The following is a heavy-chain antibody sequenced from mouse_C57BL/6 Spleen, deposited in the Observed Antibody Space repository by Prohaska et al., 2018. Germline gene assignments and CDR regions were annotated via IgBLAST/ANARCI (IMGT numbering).Heavy chain of an antibody. CDR1: GFTFSDYG. Sequence: GGGLVKPGGSLKLSCAASGFTFSDYGMHWVRQAPEKGLEWFAYISSGSSTIYYADTVKGRFTISRDNAKNTLFLQMTSLRSEDTAMYYCARDSNLRSYWYFDVWGTGTTVTVSS. J-gene: IGHJ1*03. D-gene: IGHD2-5*01. V-gene: IGHV5-17*01. CDR2: ISSGSSTI. CDR3: ARDSNLRSYWYFDV.